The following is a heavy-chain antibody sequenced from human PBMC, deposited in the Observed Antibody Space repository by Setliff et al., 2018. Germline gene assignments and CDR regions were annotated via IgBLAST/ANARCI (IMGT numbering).Heavy chain of an antibody. CDR2: ISGYNGNT. V-gene: IGHV1-18*01. Sequence: GASVKVSCKTSGCTFISYGISWVRQAPGQGLEWMGWISGYNGNTDYAQNFQGRVTMTTDTSTSTAYMELRSLRSDDTAVYYCARVPRLEWLLPTFDSWGQGTLVTVS. J-gene: IGHJ4*02. CDR1: GCTFISYG. CDR3: ARVPRLEWLLPTFDS. D-gene: IGHD3-3*01.